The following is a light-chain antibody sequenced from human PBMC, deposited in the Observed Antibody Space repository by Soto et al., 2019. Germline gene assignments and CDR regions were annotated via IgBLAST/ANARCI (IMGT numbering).Light chain of an antibody. Sequence: QSALAQPASVSGSPGQSITISCTGTFSDVGRYNSVSWYQQRPGKAPKLMIFEVNNRPSGVSNRFSGSKSGNTASLAISGLQTVDEADYYCCSYTTTSAYVFGTGTKVTVL. CDR2: EVN. CDR1: FSDVGRYNS. J-gene: IGLJ1*01. CDR3: CSYTTTSAYV. V-gene: IGLV2-14*01.